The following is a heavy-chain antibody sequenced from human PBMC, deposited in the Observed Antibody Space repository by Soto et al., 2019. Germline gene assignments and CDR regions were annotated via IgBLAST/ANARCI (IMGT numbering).Heavy chain of an antibody. V-gene: IGHV3-64D*08. Sequence: GGSLRLSCSASGFTFSSYAMHWVRQAPGKGLEYVSAISSNGGSTYYADSVKGRFTISRDNSKNTLYLQMSSLRAEDTAVYYCVNFYSNYVVGIPHYYYYGMDVWGQGTTVTVSS. CDR2: ISSNGGST. CDR1: GFTFSSYA. CDR3: VNFYSNYVVGIPHYYYYGMDV. D-gene: IGHD4-4*01. J-gene: IGHJ6*02.